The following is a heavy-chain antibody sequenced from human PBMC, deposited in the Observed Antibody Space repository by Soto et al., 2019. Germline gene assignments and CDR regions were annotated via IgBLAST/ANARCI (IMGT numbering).Heavy chain of an antibody. V-gene: IGHV3-53*01. Sequence: GWSLRLSCAASGFTVSSNYMSWVRQAPGKGLEWVSVIYSGGSTYYADSVKGRFTISRDNSKNTLYLQMNSLRAEDTAVYYCASALILPLDLDYWGQGTMVTVSS. CDR1: GFTVSSNY. J-gene: IGHJ4*02. D-gene: IGHD3-9*01. CDR2: IYSGGST. CDR3: ASALILPLDLDY.